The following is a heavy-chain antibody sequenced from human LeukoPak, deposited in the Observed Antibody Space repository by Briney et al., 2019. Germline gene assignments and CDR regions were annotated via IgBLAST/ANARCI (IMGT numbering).Heavy chain of an antibody. CDR1: GYTFTDYY. CDR2: INPHSGGT. D-gene: IGHD4-17*01. Sequence: ASVKVSCKASGYTFTDYYMHWVRQAPGQGLEWMGWINPHSGGTDHAQKFQGRVTMTRDTSISTAYMELSRLRSDDTAVYYCARGPNYGDSFPNWYFDLWGRGTLVTVSS. J-gene: IGHJ2*01. CDR3: ARGPNYGDSFPNWYFDL. V-gene: IGHV1-2*02.